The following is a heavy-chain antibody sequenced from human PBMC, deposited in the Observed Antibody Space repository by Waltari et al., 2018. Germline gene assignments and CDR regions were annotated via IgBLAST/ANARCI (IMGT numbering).Heavy chain of an antibody. J-gene: IGHJ6*02. CDR2: IFTSGRT. D-gene: IGHD3-9*01. V-gene: IGHV4-61*02. CDR3: ARDEARYYDIMTGGGYYGLDV. Sequence: QVQLQESGPGLVRPSQTLSLTCTVSGGSISSGSVYWTWIRQPAGKGLEWVGHIFTSGRTNYNPFLKMRVSVSLDTSENQFSLRLSSVTAADTAVYYCARDEARYYDIMTGGGYYGLDVWGQGTTVTVSS. CDR1: GGSISSGSVY.